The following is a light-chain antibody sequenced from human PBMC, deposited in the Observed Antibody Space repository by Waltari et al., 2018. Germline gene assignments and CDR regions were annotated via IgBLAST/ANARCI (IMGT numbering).Light chain of an antibody. J-gene: IGKJ4*01. V-gene: IGKV3-11*01. CDR3: LQRNSWPLT. CDR1: QSVSSY. Sequence: IVLTQSPATLSLSPGERATLSCRVSQSVSSYLAWYQQKPGQAPRLLIYDASNRATGIPARFSGSGSGTDFTLTISSLEPEDFAVYYCLQRNSWPLTFGGGTKVEIK. CDR2: DAS.